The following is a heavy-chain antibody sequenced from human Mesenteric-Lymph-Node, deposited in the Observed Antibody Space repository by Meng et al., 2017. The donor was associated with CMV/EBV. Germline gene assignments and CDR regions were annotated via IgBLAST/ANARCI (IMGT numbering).Heavy chain of an antibody. CDR3: ARARVGQWLVLVWYFDL. V-gene: IGHV4-39*01. CDR2: IYYSGST. CDR1: SIISSRYY. J-gene: IGHJ2*01. Sequence: SIISSRYYWGWIRQPPGKGLEWIGSIYYSGSTYYNPSLKSRVTISVDTSKNQFSLKLSSVTAADTAVYYCARARVGQWLVLVWYFDLWGRGTLVTVSS. D-gene: IGHD6-19*01.